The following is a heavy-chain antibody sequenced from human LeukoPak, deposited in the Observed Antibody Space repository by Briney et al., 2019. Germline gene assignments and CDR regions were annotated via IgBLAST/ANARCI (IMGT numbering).Heavy chain of an antibody. CDR1: GLTFSTYT. CDR2: IGSSGGGI. D-gene: IGHD7-27*01. CDR3: AIDPNWGTHS. J-gene: IGHJ4*02. Sequence: GGSLRLSCAASGLTFSTYTMYWVRHPPGKRLEWVSIIGSSGGGIHYADSVKGRFTISRDNSKNALYLQMNSLRVEDTAVYYCAIDPNWGTHSWGQGVLVTVS. V-gene: IGHV3-23*01.